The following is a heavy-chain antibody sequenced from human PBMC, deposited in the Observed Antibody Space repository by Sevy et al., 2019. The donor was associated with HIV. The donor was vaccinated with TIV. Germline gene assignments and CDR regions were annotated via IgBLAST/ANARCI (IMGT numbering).Heavy chain of an antibody. D-gene: IGHD2-21*01. V-gene: IGHV3-7*01. CDR3: ARELWPGDY. Sequence: GGSLRLSCAASGFTFSDYFMGWVRQAPGKGLEWVANVGQDGSQKYYVGSVRGRFTVSRDNAKNSVYLQMNRLRLDDTAVYYCARELWPGDYWGQGTLVTVSS. CDR1: GFTFSDYF. CDR2: VGQDGSQK. J-gene: IGHJ4*02.